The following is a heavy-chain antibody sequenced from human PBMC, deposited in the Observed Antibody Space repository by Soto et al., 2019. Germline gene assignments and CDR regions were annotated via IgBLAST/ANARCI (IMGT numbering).Heavy chain of an antibody. CDR3: AVTTVTHNWFDP. Sequence: SETLSLTCTVSGGSISSSSYYWGWIRQPPGKGLEWIGSIYYSGSTYYNPSLKSRFTISVDTSKNQFSLKLSSVTAADTAVYYCAVTTVTHNWFDPWGQGTLVTVSS. CDR2: IYYSGST. D-gene: IGHD4-17*01. J-gene: IGHJ5*02. CDR1: GGSISSSSYY. V-gene: IGHV4-39*01.